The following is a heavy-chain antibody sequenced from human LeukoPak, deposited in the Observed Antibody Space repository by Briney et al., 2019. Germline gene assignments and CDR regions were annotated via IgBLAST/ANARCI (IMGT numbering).Heavy chain of an antibody. CDR3: ARGSYSSSDY. D-gene: IGHD6-13*01. J-gene: IGHJ4*02. CDR1: GFTVSSYA. Sequence: GGSLRLSCAASGFTVSSYAMHWVRQAPGKGLEYVSGISSKGGSTYYANSVKGRFTISRDNSKNTLYLQMGSLRAEDTAVYYCARGSYSSSDYWGQGTLVTVSS. V-gene: IGHV3-64*01. CDR2: ISSKGGST.